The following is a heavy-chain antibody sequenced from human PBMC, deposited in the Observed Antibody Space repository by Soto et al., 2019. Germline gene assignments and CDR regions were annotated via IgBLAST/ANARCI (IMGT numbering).Heavy chain of an antibody. CDR3: AKDMKCGGMTANHYFDY. CDR1: GFTVDDYA. Sequence: PGGSLRLSCVASGFTVDDYALHWVRQAPGKGLVWVSGISANGDNADYADSVKGRFTRSRDNAKNSLFLQMNCLGPEDTALYYCAKDMKCGGMTANHYFDYWVHGT. V-gene: IGHV3-9*01. J-gene: IGHJ4*01. D-gene: IGHD2-21*02. CDR2: ISANGDNA.